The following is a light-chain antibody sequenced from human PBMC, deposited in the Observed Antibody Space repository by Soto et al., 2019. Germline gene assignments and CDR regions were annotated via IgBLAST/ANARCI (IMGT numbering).Light chain of an antibody. CDR2: GAS. CDR1: QSISSY. Sequence: DIQMTQSPSSLSPSVGDRVTITCRTSQSISSYLNWYQQKPGKAPKLLIYGASSLQSGVPSRFSGSGSGTDFTLTISSLQPEDFATYYCQQSYSTPPLTFGGGTKVEIK. CDR3: QQSYSTPPLT. V-gene: IGKV1-39*01. J-gene: IGKJ4*01.